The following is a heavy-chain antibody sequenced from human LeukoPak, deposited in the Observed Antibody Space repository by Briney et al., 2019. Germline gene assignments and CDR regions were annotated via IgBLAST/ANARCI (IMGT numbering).Heavy chain of an antibody. Sequence: PSETLSLTCTVSGGSISSYYWSWIRQPPGKGLEWIGYIYDSGSANYNPSLKSRVTISVDTSKNQFSLKLSSVTAADTAVFYCASLTTADAFDIWGQGTMVTVSS. V-gene: IGHV4-59*01. D-gene: IGHD3-22*01. J-gene: IGHJ3*02. CDR3: ASLTTADAFDI. CDR1: GGSISSYY. CDR2: IYDSGSA.